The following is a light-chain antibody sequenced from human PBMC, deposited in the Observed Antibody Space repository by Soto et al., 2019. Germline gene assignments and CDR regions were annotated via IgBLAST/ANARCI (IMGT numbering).Light chain of an antibody. CDR3: AAWDDSLSGSYV. CDR1: SSNIGSHY. CDR2: RNN. Sequence: QSVLTQPPSASGTPGQRVTISCSGSSSNIGSHYVYWYQQLPGTAPKLLIYRNNQRPSGVPDRFSGSKSGTSASLAISGLRSEDEADYDCAAWDDSLSGSYVFGTGTKLTVL. J-gene: IGLJ1*01. V-gene: IGLV1-47*01.